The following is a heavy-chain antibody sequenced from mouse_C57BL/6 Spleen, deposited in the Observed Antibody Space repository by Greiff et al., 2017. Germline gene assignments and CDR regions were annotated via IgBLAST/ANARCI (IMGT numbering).Heavy chain of an antibody. CDR3: ARRGTGTGDY. CDR2: ISSGGSYT. D-gene: IGHD4-1*01. Sequence: EVQRVESGGDLVKPGGSLKLSCAASGFTFSSYGMSWVRQTPDKRLEWVATISSGGSYTYYPDSVKGRFTISRDNAKNTLYLQMSSLKSEDTAMYYCARRGTGTGDYWGQGTTLTVSS. CDR1: GFTFSSYG. V-gene: IGHV5-6*01. J-gene: IGHJ2*01.